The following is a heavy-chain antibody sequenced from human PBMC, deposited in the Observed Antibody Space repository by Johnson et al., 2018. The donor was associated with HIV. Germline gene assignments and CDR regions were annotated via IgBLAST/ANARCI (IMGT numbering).Heavy chain of an antibody. CDR2: ISYDGSNK. CDR1: GFTFSSYD. V-gene: IGHV3-30*04. Sequence: QVQLVESGGGVVQPGRSLRLSCAASGFTFSSYDMHWVRQAPGKGLEWVADISYDGSNKYYADSVKGRFTISRDNSKNTLYLEMNSLRVDDTALYYCARAVGYYGSGSAFDIWGQGTMVTVSS. CDR3: ARAVGYYGSGSAFDI. D-gene: IGHD3-10*01. J-gene: IGHJ3*02.